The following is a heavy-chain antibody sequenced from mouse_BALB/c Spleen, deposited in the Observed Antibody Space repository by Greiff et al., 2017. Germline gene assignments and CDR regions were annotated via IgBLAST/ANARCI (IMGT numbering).Heavy chain of an antibody. V-gene: IGHV5-9-3*01. J-gene: IGHJ2*01. CDR3: ARPGYYDSYFDY. D-gene: IGHD2-4*01. CDR1: GFTFSSYA. Sequence: EVQLQESGGGLVKPGGSLKLSCAASGFTFSSYAMSWVRQTPEKRLEWVATISSGGSYTYYPDSVKGRFTISRDNAKNTLYLQMSSLRSEDTAMYYCARPGYYDSYFDYWGQGTTRTVSS. CDR2: ISSGGSYT.